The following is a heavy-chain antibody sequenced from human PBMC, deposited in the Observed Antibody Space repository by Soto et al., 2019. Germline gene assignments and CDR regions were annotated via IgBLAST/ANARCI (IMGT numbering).Heavy chain of an antibody. D-gene: IGHD3-9*01. Sequence: QVQLVQSGAEVKKPGASVKVSCKASGYTFTSYGISGVRQAPGQGREWLGWFGAYNGITNNAQKLQGSFPMTTDTSTSRAYMELRSLRSDDTAVYYCARALTPTDYWGQGTLVTVSS. CDR3: ARALTPTDY. CDR2: FGAYNGIT. J-gene: IGHJ4*02. CDR1: GYTFTSYG. V-gene: IGHV1-18*01.